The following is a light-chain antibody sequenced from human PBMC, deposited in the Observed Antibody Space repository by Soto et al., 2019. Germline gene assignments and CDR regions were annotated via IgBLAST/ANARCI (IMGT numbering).Light chain of an antibody. CDR3: TSYTPTSTYV. CDR2: DVS. Sequence: IFYTGNRSDVGAYNYVSWYQQDPGKAPKVMIYDVSNRPSGASHRFSASKSGNTASLTISGLQADDEADYYCTSYTPTSTYVFGTGTKVTVL. V-gene: IGLV2-14*04. J-gene: IGLJ1*01. CDR1: RSDVGAYNY.